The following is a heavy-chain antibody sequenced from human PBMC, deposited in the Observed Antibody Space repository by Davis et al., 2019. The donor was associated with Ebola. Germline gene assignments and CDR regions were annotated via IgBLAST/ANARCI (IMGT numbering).Heavy chain of an antibody. CDR3: ATRFSIH. V-gene: IGHV3-7*01. CDR2: IKQDGSEK. Sequence: PGGSLRLSCAASGFTFRSYGMHWVRQAPGKGLEWVANIKQDGSEKYYVDSVKGRFTISRDNAKNSLYLQMNSLRAEDTAVYYCATRFSIHWGQGTLVTVSS. D-gene: IGHD3-3*01. CDR1: GFTFRSYG. J-gene: IGHJ4*02.